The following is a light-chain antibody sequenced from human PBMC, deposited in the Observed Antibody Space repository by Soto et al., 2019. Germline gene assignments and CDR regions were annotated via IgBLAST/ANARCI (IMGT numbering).Light chain of an antibody. CDR2: NVS. CDR3: SSYTASNTVV. CDR1: SSDIGGYNY. J-gene: IGLJ2*01. Sequence: SALPQPASVSGSPGQSITISCTGTSSDIGGYNYVSWYQQHPGKAPKLMIYNVSIRPSGVSNRFSGSKSGNTASLTISGLQAEDEADYYCSSYTASNTVVFGGGTKLTVL. V-gene: IGLV2-14*01.